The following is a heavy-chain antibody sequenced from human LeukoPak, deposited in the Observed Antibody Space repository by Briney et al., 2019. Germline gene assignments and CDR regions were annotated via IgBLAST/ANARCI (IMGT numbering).Heavy chain of an antibody. CDR3: ARTTEDCSSTSCYQYWFDP. J-gene: IGHJ5*02. Sequence: SETLSLTCTVSGGSISSSSYYWSWIRQPPGKGLEWIGYIYYSGSTNYNPSLKSRVTISVDTSKNQFSLKLNSVTAADTAVYYCARTTEDCSSTSCYQYWFDPWGQGALVTVSS. V-gene: IGHV4-61*01. CDR1: GGSISSSSYY. CDR2: IYYSGST. D-gene: IGHD2-2*01.